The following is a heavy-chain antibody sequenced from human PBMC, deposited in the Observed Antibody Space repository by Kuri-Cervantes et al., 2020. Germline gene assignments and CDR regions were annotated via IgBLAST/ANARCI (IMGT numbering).Heavy chain of an antibody. D-gene: IGHD6-13*01. Sequence: LRLSCTVSGGPISSGGYYWSWIRQHPGKGLEWIGYIYYSGSTYYNPSLKSRVTISVDTSKTQFSLKLSSVTGADAAVYFCASWVAATTSAFFVTHGNYFDYWGQGTLVTVSS. CDR3: ASWVAATTSAFFVTHGNYFDY. CDR2: IYYSGST. J-gene: IGHJ4*02. V-gene: IGHV4-31*03. CDR1: GGPISSGGYY.